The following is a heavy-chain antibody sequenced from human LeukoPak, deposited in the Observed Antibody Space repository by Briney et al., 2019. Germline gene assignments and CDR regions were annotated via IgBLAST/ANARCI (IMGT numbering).Heavy chain of an antibody. CDR2: IYYSGST. CDR1: GGSISSYY. J-gene: IGHJ4*02. Sequence: SETLSLTCTVSGGSISSYYWSWIRQPPGKGLEWIGYIYYSGSTNYNPSLKSRVTISVDTSKNQFSLKLSSVTAADTAVYYCAGGGYESYYFDYWGQGTLVTVSS. CDR3: AGGGYESYYFDY. V-gene: IGHV4-59*01. D-gene: IGHD5-12*01.